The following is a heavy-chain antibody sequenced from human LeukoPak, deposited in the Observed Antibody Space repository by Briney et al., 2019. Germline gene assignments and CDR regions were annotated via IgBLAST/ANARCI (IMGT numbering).Heavy chain of an antibody. CDR2: ISSSGSTI. D-gene: IGHD3/OR15-3a*01. V-gene: IGHV3-48*04. Sequence: GGSLRLSCAASGFTFRNYGMHWVRQAPGKGLEWVSYISSSGSTIYYADSVKGRFTISRDNAKNSLYLQMNSLRAVDTAVYYCAKDLWTALAYYFDYWGQGTLVTVSS. CDR3: AKDLWTALAYYFDY. J-gene: IGHJ4*02. CDR1: GFTFRNYG.